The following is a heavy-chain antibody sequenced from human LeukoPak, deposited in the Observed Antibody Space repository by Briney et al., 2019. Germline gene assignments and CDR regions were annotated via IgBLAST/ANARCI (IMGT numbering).Heavy chain of an antibody. D-gene: IGHD4-11*01. V-gene: IGHV3-23*01. Sequence: GGSLRLSCAASGFTFSTYAMNWVRQAPGEGLEWVSAISGSGGSTYYADSVKGRFTISRENSKNTLYLQMNSLRAADTAVYYCAKSLKFEDYTNLPFDYWGQGTLVTVSS. CDR1: GFTFSTYA. J-gene: IGHJ4*02. CDR2: ISGSGGST. CDR3: AKSLKFEDYTNLPFDY.